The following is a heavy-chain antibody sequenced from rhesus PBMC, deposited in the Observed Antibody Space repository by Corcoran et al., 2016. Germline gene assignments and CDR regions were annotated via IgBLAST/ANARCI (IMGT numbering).Heavy chain of an antibody. Sequence: EVQLMESGGGLVQPGGSLRLSCVASGFTFSDYYMYWVRQAPGKGLVWVGFIISKAYGGTAEYAPAVKGRFTISRDDSKSIAYLQMSSLKTEDTAVYYCTTDLFLVVVTATPNYWGQGVLVTVSS. D-gene: IGHD2-8*01. CDR1: GFTFSDYY. CDR3: TTDLFLVVVTATPNY. V-gene: IGHV3-184*01. J-gene: IGHJ4*01. CDR2: IISKAYGGTA.